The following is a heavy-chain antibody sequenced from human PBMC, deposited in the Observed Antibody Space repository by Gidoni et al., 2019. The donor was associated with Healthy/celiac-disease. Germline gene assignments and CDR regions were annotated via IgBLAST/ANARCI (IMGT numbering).Heavy chain of an antibody. CDR3: AHGDFTPPYDDDSSGYYSPYYFDY. CDR1: GFSHRTSGVG. V-gene: IGHV2-5*01. CDR2: ISCNDEK. D-gene: IGHD3-22*01. J-gene: IGHJ4*02. Sequence: QITLRESGPTLVKPTQTLTLSCTFSGFSHRTSGVGVRWDRQARGKALEWLALISCNDEKRYSPSLKSRLTITKDTSKNQVVLTMTNMDPVETATYYCAHGDFTPPYDDDSSGYYSPYYFDYWGQGTLVTVSS.